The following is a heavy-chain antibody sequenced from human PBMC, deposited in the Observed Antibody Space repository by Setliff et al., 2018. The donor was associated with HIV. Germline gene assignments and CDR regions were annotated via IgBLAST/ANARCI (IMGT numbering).Heavy chain of an antibody. CDR2: MKGKNEGETT. V-gene: IGHV3-15*01. D-gene: IGHD3-9*01. Sequence: GGSLRLSCAASGFTFSNAWMTWVRQAPGKGLEWIGLMKGKNEGETTDYAEPVKGRFSISRDNSKNTLSLQMDSLKTEDTAVYYCATDGNWFFHHWGQGTLVTVSS. CDR1: GFTFSNAW. CDR3: ATDGNWFFHH. J-gene: IGHJ1*01.